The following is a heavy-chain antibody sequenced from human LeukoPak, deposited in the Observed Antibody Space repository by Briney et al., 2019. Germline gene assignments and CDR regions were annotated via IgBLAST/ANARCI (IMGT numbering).Heavy chain of an antibody. CDR1: GFTFSSYA. CDR3: ARDFGEYYYDSSGSR. V-gene: IGHV3-30*04. CDR2: ISYDGSNK. D-gene: IGHD3-22*01. Sequence: PGGSLRLSCAASGFTFSSYAMHWVRQAPGKGLEWVAVISYDGSNKYYAGSVKGRFTISRDNSKNTLYLQMNSLRAEDTAVYYCARDFGEYYYDSSGSRGGQGTLVTVSS. J-gene: IGHJ4*02.